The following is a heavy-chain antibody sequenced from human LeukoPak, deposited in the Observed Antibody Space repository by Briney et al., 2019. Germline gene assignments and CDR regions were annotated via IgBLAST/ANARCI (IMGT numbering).Heavy chain of an antibody. J-gene: IGHJ5*02. Sequence: GGSLRLSCAASGFTVSSSYMSWVRQAPGKGLEWVSIIYTGGNTYYADSVKGRFTISRDTSKNTLSLQMNSLRDDDTAVYYCVRDSYGTSWGQGTLVTVSS. V-gene: IGHV3-66*01. D-gene: IGHD3-16*01. CDR3: VRDSYGTS. CDR2: IYTGGNT. CDR1: GFTVSSSY.